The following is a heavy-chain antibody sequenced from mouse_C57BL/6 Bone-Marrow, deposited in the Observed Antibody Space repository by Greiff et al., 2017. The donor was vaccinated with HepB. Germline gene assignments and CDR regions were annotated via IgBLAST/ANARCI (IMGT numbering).Heavy chain of an antibody. J-gene: IGHJ4*01. CDR1: GFTFSDYY. D-gene: IGHD1-1*02. V-gene: IGHV5-12*01. CDR2: ISNGGGST. Sequence: EVNLVESGGGLVQPGGSLKLSCAASGFTFSDYYMYWVRQTPEKRLEWVAYISNGGGSTYYPDTVKGRFTISRDNAKNTLYLQMSRLKSEDTAMYYCARHHGYAMDYWGQGTSVTVSS. CDR3: ARHHGYAMDY.